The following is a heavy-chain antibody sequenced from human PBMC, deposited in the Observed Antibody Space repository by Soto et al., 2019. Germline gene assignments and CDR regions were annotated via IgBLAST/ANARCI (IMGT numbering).Heavy chain of an antibody. CDR2: ISGSGIST. D-gene: IGHD1-26*01. V-gene: IGHV3-23*01. J-gene: IGHJ6*02. Sequence: GGSLRLSCAASGFTFSNYAMNWVRQAPGKGLEWVSGISGSGISTYYADSVKGRFTISRDNSKSTLYLQLNSLRAEDTAVYYCTKAGQVGASPLGYYGMDVWGQGTTVTVSS. CDR3: TKAGQVGASPLGYYGMDV. CDR1: GFTFSNYA.